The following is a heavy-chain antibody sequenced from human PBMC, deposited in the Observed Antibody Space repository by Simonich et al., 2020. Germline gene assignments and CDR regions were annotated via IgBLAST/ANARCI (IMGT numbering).Heavy chain of an antibody. CDR2: IKQDGSGK. J-gene: IGHJ2*01. CDR3: AREYSSSSDPYWYFDL. CDR1: GFTFSSYW. V-gene: IGHV3-7*01. D-gene: IGHD6-6*01. Sequence: EVQLVESGGGLVQPGGSLRLSCAASGFTFSSYWMSWVRQAPGKGREWVANIKQDGSGKYYVDSVKGRFTISRDNAKNSLYLQMNSLRAEDTAGYYCAREYSSSSDPYWYFDLWGRGTLVTVSS.